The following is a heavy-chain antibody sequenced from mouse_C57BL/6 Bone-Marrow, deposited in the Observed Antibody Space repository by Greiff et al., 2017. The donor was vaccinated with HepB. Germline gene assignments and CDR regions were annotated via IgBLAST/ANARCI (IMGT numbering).Heavy chain of an antibody. D-gene: IGHD4-1*01. V-gene: IGHV1-82*01. CDR2: IYPGDGDT. CDR1: GYAFSSSW. J-gene: IGHJ2*01. Sequence: VNVVESGPELVKPGASVKISCKASGYAFSSSWMNWVKQRPGKGLEWIGRIYPGDGDTNYNGKFKGKATLTADKSSSTAYMQLSSLTSEDSAVYFCARVLLGRGNYWGQGTTLTVSS. CDR3: ARVLLGRGNY.